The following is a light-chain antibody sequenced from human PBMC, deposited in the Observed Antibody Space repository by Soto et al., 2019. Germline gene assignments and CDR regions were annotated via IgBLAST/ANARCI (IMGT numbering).Light chain of an antibody. CDR3: QQYGSSRK. V-gene: IGKV3-20*01. J-gene: IGKJ1*01. CDR1: QSISSTH. Sequence: ELVWTQYPDTVSLCAGERASLSSRASQSISSTHLVWYQQKPGQAPSLLIYGASSRATGIPDRFSGSGSGTAFSLTISSLEPADFPVYYCQQYGSSRKCAQGTKVDIK. CDR2: GAS.